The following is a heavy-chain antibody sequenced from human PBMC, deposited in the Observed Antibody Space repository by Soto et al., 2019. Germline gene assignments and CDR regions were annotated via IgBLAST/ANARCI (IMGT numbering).Heavy chain of an antibody. V-gene: IGHV1-18*01. CDR1: GYTFTSYG. CDR3: ARDPYSSSSYPNWFDP. Sequence: ASVKVSCKASGYTFTSYGISWVRQAPGQGLEWMGWISAYNGNTNYAQKLQGRVTMTTDTSTSTAYMELRSLRSDDTAVYYCARDPYSSSSYPNWFDPWGQGTLVTVSS. D-gene: IGHD6-6*01. J-gene: IGHJ5*02. CDR2: ISAYNGNT.